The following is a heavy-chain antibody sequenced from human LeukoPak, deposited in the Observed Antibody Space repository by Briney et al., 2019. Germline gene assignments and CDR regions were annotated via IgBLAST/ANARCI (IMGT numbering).Heavy chain of an antibody. CDR2: MNPNSGNT. J-gene: IGHJ6*03. Sequence: ASVKVSCKASGYTFTSYDINWVRQATGQGLEWRGWMNPNSGNTGYAQKFQGRVTMTRNTSISTAYMELSSLRSEDTAVYYCARGAIVVVVAAEYYYYYYMDVWGKGTTVTVSS. D-gene: IGHD2-15*01. CDR1: GYTFTSYD. CDR3: ARGAIVVVVAAEYYYYYYMDV. V-gene: IGHV1-8*01.